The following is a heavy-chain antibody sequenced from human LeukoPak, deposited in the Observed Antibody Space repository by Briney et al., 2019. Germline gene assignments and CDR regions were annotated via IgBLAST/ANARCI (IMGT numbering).Heavy chain of an antibody. CDR3: ARLHSSSWYYYYYYMDV. CDR1: GGSISSYY. V-gene: IGHV4-59*12. D-gene: IGHD6-13*01. Sequence: SETLSLTCTVSGGSISSYYWSWIRQPPGKGLEWIGYIYYSGSTNYNPSLKSRVTISVDTSKNQFSLKLSSVTAADTAVYYCARLHSSSWYYYYYYMDVWGKGTTVTISS. J-gene: IGHJ6*03. CDR2: IYYSGST.